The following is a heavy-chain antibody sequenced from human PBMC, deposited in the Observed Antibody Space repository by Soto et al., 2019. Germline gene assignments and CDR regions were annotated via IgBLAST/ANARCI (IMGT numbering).Heavy chain of an antibody. CDR2: IYYSGST. Sequence: SETLSLTCTVSGGSISSYYWSWIRQPPGKGLEWIGYIYYSGSTNYNPSLKSRVTISVDTSKNQFSLKLSSVTAADTAVYYCARGVCSGGSCYQPAPPGASYYYYMDVWGKGTTVTVSS. CDR1: GGSISSYY. CDR3: ARGVCSGGSCYQPAPPGASYYYYMDV. D-gene: IGHD2-15*01. V-gene: IGHV4-59*08. J-gene: IGHJ6*03.